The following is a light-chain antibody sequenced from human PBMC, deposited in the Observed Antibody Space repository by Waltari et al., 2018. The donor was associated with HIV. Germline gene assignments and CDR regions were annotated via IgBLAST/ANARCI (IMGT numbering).Light chain of an antibody. Sequence: DIQLTQSPSSLSASVGDRVTIPCRASQSIITYLNWYQQKPGKAPKLLINAASSLQSGVPSRFSGSGSGTDCTLIISSLQPEDFATYYCQQSFSVPPSFGGGSKVEIK. CDR2: AAS. J-gene: IGKJ4*01. V-gene: IGKV1-39*01. CDR1: QSIITY. CDR3: QQSFSVPPS.